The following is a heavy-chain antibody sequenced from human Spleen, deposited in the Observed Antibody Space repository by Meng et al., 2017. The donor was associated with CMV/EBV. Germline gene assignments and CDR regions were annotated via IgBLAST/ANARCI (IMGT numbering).Heavy chain of an antibody. V-gene: IGHV4-30-4*08. Sequence: GQLRQGGAGLLKPSEPLSLTCTVSGGSISSGDYYWSWIRQPPGKGLEWIGYIYYSGSTYYNPSLKSRVTISVDTSKNQFSLKLSSVTAADTAVYYCARDMIVSGAFDYWGQGTLVTVSS. CDR1: GGSISSGDYY. CDR2: IYYSGST. J-gene: IGHJ4*02. CDR3: ARDMIVSGAFDY. D-gene: IGHD3-22*01.